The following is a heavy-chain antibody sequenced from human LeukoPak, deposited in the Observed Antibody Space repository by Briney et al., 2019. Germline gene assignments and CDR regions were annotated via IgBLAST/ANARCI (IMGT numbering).Heavy chain of an antibody. CDR1: GFTFSSSD. CDR3: ARVDSSAYSD. D-gene: IGHD3-22*01. V-gene: IGHV3-13*04. J-gene: IGHJ4*02. CDR2: IDTAADT. Sequence: GGSLRLSCAASGFTFSSSDMHWVRQATGKGLEWVSAIDTAADTYYAGSVKGRFTISRDNAKNSLYLQMSSLRAGDTAVYYCARVDSSAYSDWGQGTLVTVSS.